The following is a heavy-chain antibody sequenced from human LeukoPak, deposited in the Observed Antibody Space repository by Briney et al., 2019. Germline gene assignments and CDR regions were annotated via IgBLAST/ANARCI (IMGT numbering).Heavy chain of an antibody. CDR3: ARDSIFMAEGY. J-gene: IGHJ4*02. D-gene: IGHD2-2*01. V-gene: IGHV3-33*01. CDR2: IWHDGSVE. Sequence: GGSLRLSCAASGFMFSRLGMQWVRQAPGEGLEWVAMIWHDGSVEEYADSVKGRFAISRDNAKNSLYLQMNSLRAEDTAVYYCARDSIFMAEGYWGQGTLVTVSS. CDR1: GFMFSRLG.